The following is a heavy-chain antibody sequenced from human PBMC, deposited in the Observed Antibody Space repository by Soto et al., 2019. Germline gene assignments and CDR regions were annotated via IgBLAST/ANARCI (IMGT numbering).Heavy chain of an antibody. Sequence: QVQLQESGPGLVKPSGTLSLTCAVSGGSISSSNWWSWVRQPPGKGLEWIGEIYHSGSTNYNPSLKRRVTISVAQSKNQFSLKLTSVTAADTAVYYCARGDYDFWSGTVTDYGMDVWGQGTTVTVSS. D-gene: IGHD3-3*01. V-gene: IGHV4-4*02. CDR3: ARGDYDFWSGTVTDYGMDV. CDR1: GGSISSSNW. CDR2: IYHSGST. J-gene: IGHJ6*02.